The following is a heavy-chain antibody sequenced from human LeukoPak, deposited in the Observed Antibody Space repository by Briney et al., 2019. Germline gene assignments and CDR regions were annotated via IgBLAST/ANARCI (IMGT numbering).Heavy chain of an antibody. CDR1: GFGFDDYG. V-gene: IGHV3-48*03. J-gene: IGHJ6*04. CDR3: AELGITMIGGV. Sequence: GGSLRLSCAASGFGFDDYGMNWVRQAPGKGLEWVSYISSSGSTIYYADSVKGRFTISRDNAKNSLYLQMNSLRAEDTAVYYCAELGITMIGGVWGKGTTVTISS. D-gene: IGHD3-10*02. CDR2: ISSSGSTI.